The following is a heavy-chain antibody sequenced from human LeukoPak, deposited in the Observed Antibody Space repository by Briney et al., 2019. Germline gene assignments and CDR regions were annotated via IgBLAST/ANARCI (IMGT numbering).Heavy chain of an antibody. Sequence: GGSLRLSCAASGFTLTTYSMNWVRQAPGKGLEWVSYISSSSSTIYYADSVKGRFTISRDNAQNSLYLQMNSLRAEDTAVYYCARALRGQQLRTYYFDYWGQGTLVTVSS. CDR3: ARALRGQQLRTYYFDY. V-gene: IGHV3-48*04. J-gene: IGHJ4*02. D-gene: IGHD6-13*01. CDR2: ISSSSSTI. CDR1: GFTLTTYS.